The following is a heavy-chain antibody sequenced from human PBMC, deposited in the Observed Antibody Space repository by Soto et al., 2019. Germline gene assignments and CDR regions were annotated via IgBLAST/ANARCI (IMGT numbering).Heavy chain of an antibody. D-gene: IGHD5-18*01. CDR1: GFTFSSYS. CDR3: ARRRSYGYYFDY. J-gene: IGHJ4*02. V-gene: IGHV3-48*02. Sequence: EVQLVESGGGLVQPGGSLRLSCAASGFTFSSYSMNWVRQAPGKGLAWVSYISSSSSTIYYADSVKGRFTISRDNAKTSLYLQMNSLRDEDTAVYYCARRRSYGYYFDYWGQGTLVTVSS. CDR2: ISSSSSTI.